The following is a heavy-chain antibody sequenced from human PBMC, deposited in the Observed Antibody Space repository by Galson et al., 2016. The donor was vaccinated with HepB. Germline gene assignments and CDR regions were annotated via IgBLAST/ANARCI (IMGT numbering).Heavy chain of an antibody. CDR1: GFTFSSHW. V-gene: IGHV3-74*01. D-gene: IGHD6-13*01. Sequence: SLRLSCAASGFTFSSHWMHWVRQAPGKGLMCVSRLKSDGTSTYYADSVKGRFTILRDNAKNTLYLQMNSLRAEDAAVYYCRIGAAGIDYWGQGTLATVSS. J-gene: IGHJ4*02. CDR3: RIGAAGIDY. CDR2: LKSDGTST.